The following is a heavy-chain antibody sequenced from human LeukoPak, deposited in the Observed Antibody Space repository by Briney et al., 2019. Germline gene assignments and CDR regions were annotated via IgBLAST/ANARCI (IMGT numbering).Heavy chain of an antibody. Sequence: PGGSLRLSCAASGFTFSSYALSWVRQTPGKGLEWVSSISGSGGTTYYADSVKDRFTISRDNSKNTLYLQMNSLRVEDTAVYYCAIRLWRQPLDYWGQGTLVTVSS. CDR1: GFTFSSYA. V-gene: IGHV3-23*01. CDR2: ISGSGGTT. CDR3: AIRLWRQPLDY. D-gene: IGHD5-18*01. J-gene: IGHJ4*02.